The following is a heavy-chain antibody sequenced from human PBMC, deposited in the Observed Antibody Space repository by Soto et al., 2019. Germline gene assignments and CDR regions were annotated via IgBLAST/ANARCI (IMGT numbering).Heavy chain of an antibody. CDR2: ITASGAIT. V-gene: IGHV3-23*01. J-gene: IGHJ2*01. D-gene: IGHD5-12*01. Sequence: GGSLRLSCAASGLTFSTYAMTWVRLAPGRGLEWVSSITASGAITYYRDSVKGRFTISRDNSKSTLYLQMNSLGGEDTAIYYCAKTPRGGGYGNSYFDLWGRGTLVTAPQ. CDR1: GLTFSTYA. CDR3: AKTPRGGGYGNSYFDL.